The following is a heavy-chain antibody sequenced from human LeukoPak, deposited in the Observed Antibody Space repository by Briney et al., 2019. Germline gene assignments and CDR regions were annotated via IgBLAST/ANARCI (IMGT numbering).Heavy chain of an antibody. CDR2: IWYDGSNK. D-gene: IGHD6-19*01. CDR1: GFTFSSYG. J-gene: IGHJ4*02. V-gene: IGHV3-33*01. Sequence: GGSLRLSCAASGFTFSSYGMHWVRQAPGKGLEWVAVIWYDGSNKYYADCVKGRFTISRDNSKNTLYLQMNSLRAEDTAVYYCAREMGTNIAVAGFDYWGQGTLVTVSS. CDR3: AREMGTNIAVAGFDY.